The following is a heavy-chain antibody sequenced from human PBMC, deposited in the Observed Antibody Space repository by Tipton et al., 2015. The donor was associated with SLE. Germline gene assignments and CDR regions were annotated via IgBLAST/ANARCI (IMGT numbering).Heavy chain of an antibody. CDR2: IYYSGYT. D-gene: IGHD3-3*01. CDR1: GGSIRRYY. Sequence: TLSLTCTVSGGSIRRYYWSWIRQPPGKGLEWIGYIYYSGYTNYNPSLKSRVTISVDTSKNQFSLKLSSVTAADTAVYYCARGQDYDFWSGYYTKGAFDYWGQGTLVTVSS. CDR3: ARGQDYDFWSGYYTKGAFDY. J-gene: IGHJ4*02. V-gene: IGHV4-59*12.